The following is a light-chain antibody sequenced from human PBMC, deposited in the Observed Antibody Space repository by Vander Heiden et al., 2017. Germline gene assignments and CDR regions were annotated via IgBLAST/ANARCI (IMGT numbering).Light chain of an antibody. V-gene: IGKV2-28*01. CDR2: LGS. J-gene: IGKJ4*01. CDR1: QSLLHSNGFNY. Sequence: DIVMSHSPLPQPVTPGEPASISCRSSQSLLHSNGFNYLDWYLQKPGQSPQLLIFLGSNRASGVPDRISGSGSGTDFTLRISRVEPEDVGVYYCMQSLQTPLTFGGGTKVEIK. CDR3: MQSLQTPLT.